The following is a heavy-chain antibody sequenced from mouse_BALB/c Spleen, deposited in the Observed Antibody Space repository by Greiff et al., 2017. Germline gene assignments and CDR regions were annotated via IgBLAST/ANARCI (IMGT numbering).Heavy chain of an antibody. V-gene: IGHV5-17*02. Sequence: EVQLQQSGGGLVQPGGSRKLSCAASGFTFSSFGMHWVRQAPEKGLEWVAYISSGSSTIYYADTVKGRFTISRDNPKNTLFLQMTSLRSEDTAMYYCARRGYDYAMDYWGQGTSVTVSS. J-gene: IGHJ4*01. CDR1: GFTFSSFG. CDR2: ISSGSSTI. CDR3: ARRGYDYAMDY. D-gene: IGHD2-4*01.